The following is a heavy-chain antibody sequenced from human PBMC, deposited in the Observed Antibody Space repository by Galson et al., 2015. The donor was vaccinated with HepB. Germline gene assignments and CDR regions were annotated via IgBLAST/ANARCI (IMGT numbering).Heavy chain of an antibody. J-gene: IGHJ4*02. D-gene: IGHD2-15*01. Sequence: SLRLSCAASGFTFSSYSMNWVRQAPGKGLEWVSSISSSSSYIYYADSVKGRFTISRDNAKNSLYLQMNSLRAEDTAVYYCARGGRGSGVIDYWGQGTLVTVSS. CDR1: GFTFSSYS. V-gene: IGHV3-21*01. CDR2: ISSSSSYI. CDR3: ARGGRGSGVIDY.